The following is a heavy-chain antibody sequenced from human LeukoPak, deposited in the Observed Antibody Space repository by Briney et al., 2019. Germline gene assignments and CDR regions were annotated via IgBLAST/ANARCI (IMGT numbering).Heavy chain of an antibody. CDR3: ARLGGGYSGYDCWFDP. Sequence: GESLKISCKGSGYSFTSYWIGWVRQMPGKGLDWMGIIYPGDSDTRYSPSFQGQVTISADKSISTAYLQWSSLKASDTAMYYCARLGGGYSGYDCWFDPWGQGTLVTVSS. CDR1: GYSFTSYW. J-gene: IGHJ5*02. CDR2: IYPGDSDT. D-gene: IGHD5-12*01. V-gene: IGHV5-51*01.